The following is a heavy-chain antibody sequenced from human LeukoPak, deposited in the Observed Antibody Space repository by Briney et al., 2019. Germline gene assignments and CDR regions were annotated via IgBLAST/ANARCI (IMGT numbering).Heavy chain of an antibody. CDR3: ARVRQRHDFWSGQLDDAFDI. CDR1: GGSISSGGYY. CDR2: IYYSGST. Sequence: SQTLSLTCTVSGGSISSGGYYWSWIRQHPGKGLEWIGYIYYSGSTYYNPSLKSRVTISVDTSKNQISLKLSSVTAADTAVYYCARVRQRHDFWSGQLDDAFDIWGQGTMVTVSS. D-gene: IGHD3-3*01. V-gene: IGHV4-31*03. J-gene: IGHJ3*02.